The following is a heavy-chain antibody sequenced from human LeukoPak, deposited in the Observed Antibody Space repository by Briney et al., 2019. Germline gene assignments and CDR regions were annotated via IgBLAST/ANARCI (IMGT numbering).Heavy chain of an antibody. D-gene: IGHD1-7*01. Sequence: PGGSLRLSRAASGFTFSRYAMNWVRQAPGKGLEWVSAITDSGSSTYYADSVKGRFTISRDNSRSTLYLQMNSLRAEDTAVYYCAKDGDWNYGNYWGQGTLVTVSS. CDR3: AKDGDWNYGNY. CDR1: GFTFSRYA. CDR2: ITDSGSST. J-gene: IGHJ4*02. V-gene: IGHV3-23*01.